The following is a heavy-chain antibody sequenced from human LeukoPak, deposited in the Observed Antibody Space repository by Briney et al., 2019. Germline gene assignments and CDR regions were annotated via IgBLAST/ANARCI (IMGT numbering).Heavy chain of an antibody. Sequence: SETLSLTCAVYGGSFSGYYWSWIRQPPGKGLEWIGEINHSGSTNYNPSLKSRVTISVDTSKNQFSLKLSSVTAADTAVYYCARVFGTYYYDSSGSIDYWGQGTLVTVSS. D-gene: IGHD3-22*01. CDR2: INHSGST. J-gene: IGHJ4*02. V-gene: IGHV4-34*01. CDR3: ARVFGTYYYDSSGSIDY. CDR1: GGSFSGYY.